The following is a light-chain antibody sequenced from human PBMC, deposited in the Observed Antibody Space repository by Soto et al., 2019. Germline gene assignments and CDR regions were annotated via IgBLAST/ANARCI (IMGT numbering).Light chain of an antibody. Sequence: DIQRTQPPSSLSASVGERVTITCRASQSIRSYLNWYQQKQGKAPTLXIYAASSLQSGVSSRFSGSGSGTDFTLTISSLQAEDVATYYCQQTSSTPGTLGQGTKVDIK. CDR2: AAS. J-gene: IGKJ1*01. V-gene: IGKV1-39*01. CDR1: QSIRSY. CDR3: QQTSSTPGT.